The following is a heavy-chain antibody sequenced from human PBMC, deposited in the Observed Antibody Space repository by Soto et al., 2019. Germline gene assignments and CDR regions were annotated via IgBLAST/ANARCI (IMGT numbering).Heavy chain of an antibody. V-gene: IGHV5-51*01. CDR3: ARQASTIFGVVKDYYYYYGMDV. D-gene: IGHD3-3*01. CDR1: GYSFTNYW. Sequence: GESLKISCKGSGYSFTNYWIGWVRQKPVKGLEWMGTIFPGDSDTRYSPSFQGQVTISADRSTSTAYLQWSSLKASDTAMYYCARQASTIFGVVKDYYYYYGMDVWGQGTTVTVSS. J-gene: IGHJ6*02. CDR2: IFPGDSDT.